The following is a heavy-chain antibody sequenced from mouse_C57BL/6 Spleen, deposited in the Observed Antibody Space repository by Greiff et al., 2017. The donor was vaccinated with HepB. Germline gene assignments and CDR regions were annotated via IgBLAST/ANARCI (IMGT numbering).Heavy chain of an antibody. J-gene: IGHJ3*01. CDR1: GYTFTSYW. V-gene: IGHV1-50*01. CDR3: ARESGVAY. D-gene: IGHD3-2*02. CDR2: IDPSDSYT. Sequence: QVQLQQPGAELVKPGASVKLSCKASGYTFTSYWMQWVKQRPGQGLEWIGEIDPSDSYTNYNQTFKGKATLTVDTSSSTAYMQLSSLTSEDSAVYYCARESGVAYWGQGKLVTVSA.